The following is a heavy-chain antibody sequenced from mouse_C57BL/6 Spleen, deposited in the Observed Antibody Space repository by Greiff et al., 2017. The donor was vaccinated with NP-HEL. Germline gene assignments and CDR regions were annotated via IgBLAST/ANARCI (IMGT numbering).Heavy chain of an antibody. CDR3: ARGGYYYGSSYGYFDV. Sequence: EVKLMESGPGMVKPSQSLSLTCTVTGYSITSGYDWHWIRHFPGNKLEWMGYISYSGSTNYNPSLKSRISITHDTSKNHFFLKLNSVTTEDTATYYCARGGYYYGSSYGYFDVWGTGTTVTVSS. J-gene: IGHJ1*03. CDR2: ISYSGST. V-gene: IGHV3-1*01. CDR1: GYSITSGYD. D-gene: IGHD1-1*01.